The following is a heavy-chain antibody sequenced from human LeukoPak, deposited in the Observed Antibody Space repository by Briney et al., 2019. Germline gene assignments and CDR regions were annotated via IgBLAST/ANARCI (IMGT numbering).Heavy chain of an antibody. CDR1: GYTFTSYG. J-gene: IGHJ6*02. Sequence: ASGRVSCKASGYTFTSYGISWVRQAPGQGLEWMGWISAYNGSTNYAQKLQGRVTMTTDTSTSTAYMELRSLRSDDTAVYYCARGQEYFDWLPFQNYYYGMDVWGQGTTVTVSS. CDR3: ARGQEYFDWLPFQNYYYGMDV. CDR2: ISAYNGST. V-gene: IGHV1-18*01. D-gene: IGHD3-9*01.